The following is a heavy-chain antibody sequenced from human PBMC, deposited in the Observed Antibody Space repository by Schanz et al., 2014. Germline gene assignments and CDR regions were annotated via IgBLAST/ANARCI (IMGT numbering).Heavy chain of an antibody. V-gene: IGHV3-23*01. Sequence: EVRLLESGGGLVQPGGSLRLSCVGSGFTFSSFSMNWVRQAPGKGLEWVSVISGSGVTTYYADSVTGRFTISRDNAKNTLYLQMNSLRAEDTAVYYCARSTSMYFLQWGQGTLVTVSS. J-gene: IGHJ1*01. CDR3: ARSTSMYFLQ. CDR1: GFTFSSFS. D-gene: IGHD2-2*01. CDR2: ISGSGVTT.